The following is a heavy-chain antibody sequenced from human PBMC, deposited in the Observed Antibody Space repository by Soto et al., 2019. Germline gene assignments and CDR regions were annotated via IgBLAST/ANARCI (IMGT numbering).Heavy chain of an antibody. J-gene: IGHJ4*02. D-gene: IGHD6-19*01. Sequence: EVQLLESGGGLVQPGGSLRLSCATSGFPFRNYVMSWVRQTPGKGLEWVSAIDGSGDSTYYADSVKGRFTISRDNSGNTLYLQMDSLRAEDTAVYFCAKDRGWTYYFDYWGQGALVTVSS. CDR3: AKDRGWTYYFDY. CDR2: IDGSGDST. CDR1: GFPFRNYV. V-gene: IGHV3-23*01.